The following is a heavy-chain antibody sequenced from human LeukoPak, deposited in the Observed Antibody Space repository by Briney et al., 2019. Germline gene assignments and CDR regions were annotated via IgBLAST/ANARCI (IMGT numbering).Heavy chain of an antibody. D-gene: IGHD3-10*01. CDR1: GIILSSYW. Sequence: GGSLRLSCAASGIILSSYWMSWVRQAPGKGLEWVANIKQDGSEKWYVDSVKGRFTISRDNAKNSLYLQMNSLRVEDTAVYYCARGSRGSGSYLDYWGQGTLVTVSS. CDR2: IKQDGSEK. J-gene: IGHJ4*02. CDR3: ARGSRGSGSYLDY. V-gene: IGHV3-7*01.